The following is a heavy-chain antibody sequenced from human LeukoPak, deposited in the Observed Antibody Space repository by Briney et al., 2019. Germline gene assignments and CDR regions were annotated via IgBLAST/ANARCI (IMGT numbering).Heavy chain of an antibody. V-gene: IGHV4-59*08. CDR1: DGSIREYY. J-gene: IGHJ4*02. CDR2: IHSSRST. CDR3: ARGAALVTHKYFDY. Sequence: PSETLSLTCTVSDGSIREYYWSWIRQSPGKGLEWIGYIHSSRSTDYNPSLESRVTFSIGAPRNHFYLNMTSVTAADTAVYYCARGAALVTHKYFDYWGPGTLVTVSS. D-gene: IGHD5-18*01.